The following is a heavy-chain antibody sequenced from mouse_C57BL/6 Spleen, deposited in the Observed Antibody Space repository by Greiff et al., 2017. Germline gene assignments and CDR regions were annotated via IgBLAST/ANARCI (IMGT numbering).Heavy chain of an antibody. CDR2: IYPGSGNT. D-gene: IGHD1-1*01. Sequence: VQLQQSGPELVKPGASVKISCKASGYSFTSYYIHWVKQRPGQGLEWIGWIYPGSGNTKYNEKFKGKATLTADTSSSTAYMHLSSLTSEDSAVYYCANYYGSSYNYWGQGTTLTVSS. V-gene: IGHV1-66*01. CDR3: ANYYGSSYNY. CDR1: GYSFTSYY. J-gene: IGHJ2*01.